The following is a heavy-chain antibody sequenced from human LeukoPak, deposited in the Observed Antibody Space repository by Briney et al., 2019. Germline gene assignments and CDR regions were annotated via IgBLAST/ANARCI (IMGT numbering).Heavy chain of an antibody. CDR3: ATFYYDSSGYRD. V-gene: IGHV4-59*11. J-gene: IGHJ4*02. CDR1: GGSISSHS. Sequence: SETLSLTCTVSGGSISSHSWSWIRQPPGKGLEWIGYINYSGSTNYNHSLKSRVTISIDMAKNQVSLKLSSVTAADTGVYYCATFYYDSSGYRDWGQGTLVTVSS. D-gene: IGHD3-22*01. CDR2: INYSGST.